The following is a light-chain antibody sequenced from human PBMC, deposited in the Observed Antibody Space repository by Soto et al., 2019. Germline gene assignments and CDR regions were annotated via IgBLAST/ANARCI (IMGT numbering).Light chain of an antibody. V-gene: IGLV2-14*01. CDR3: SSFTSTSTLYV. CDR1: SSDVGGYKY. J-gene: IGLJ1*01. CDR2: EVS. Sequence: QSALAQPASVSGSPGRWITISCTGTSSDVGGYKYVSWYQQYPGKAPKLVIYEVSSRPSGVSNRLSGSKSGNTASLTLSGLQAEDEADYYCSSFTSTSTLYVFGSGTKVTVL.